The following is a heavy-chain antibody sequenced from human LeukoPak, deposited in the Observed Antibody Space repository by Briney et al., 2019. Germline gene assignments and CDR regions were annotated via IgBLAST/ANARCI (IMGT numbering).Heavy chain of an antibody. CDR3: ARDSTYYYDSSGYYYFDY. J-gene: IGHJ4*02. D-gene: IGHD3-22*01. CDR1: GGTFSSYA. CDR2: IIPIFGIA. Sequence: SVKVSRKASGGTFSSYAISWVRQAPGQGLEWMGRIIPIFGIANYAQKFQGRVTITADKSTSTAYMELSSLRSEDTAVYYCARDSTYYYDSSGYYYFDYWGQGTLVTVSS. V-gene: IGHV1-69*04.